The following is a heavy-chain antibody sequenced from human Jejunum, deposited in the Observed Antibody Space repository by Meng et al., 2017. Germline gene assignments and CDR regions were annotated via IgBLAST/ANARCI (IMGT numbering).Heavy chain of an antibody. V-gene: IGHV4-4*02. Sequence: QVQLQRAGPGLVKPSGTLSLTCVVSGGSITSSNWWSWVRQPPGKGLEWIGEIFHSGSTKYNPSLSSRVTISADTSKNQFSLELSSVTAADTAVYYCATDVYGDGLAYLDYWGQGSLVTVSS. CDR1: GGSITSSNW. CDR2: IFHSGST. D-gene: IGHD4-17*01. J-gene: IGHJ4*02. CDR3: ATDVYGDGLAYLDY.